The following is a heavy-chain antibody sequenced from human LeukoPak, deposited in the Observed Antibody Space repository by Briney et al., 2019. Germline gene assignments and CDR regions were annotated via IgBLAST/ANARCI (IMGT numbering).Heavy chain of an antibody. D-gene: IGHD6-19*01. Sequence: SETLSLTCTVSGGSISSYYWSWIRQPAGKGLEWIGRIYTSGSTNYNPSLKSRVTMSVDTSKNQFSLKLSSVTAADTAVYYCARDREYSSGWYMAPNYYYYMDVWGKGTTVTVSS. J-gene: IGHJ6*03. CDR1: GGSISSYY. CDR3: ARDREYSSGWYMAPNYYYYMDV. CDR2: IYTSGST. V-gene: IGHV4-4*07.